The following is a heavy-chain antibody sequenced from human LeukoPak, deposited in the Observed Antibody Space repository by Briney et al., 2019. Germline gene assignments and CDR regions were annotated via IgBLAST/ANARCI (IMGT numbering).Heavy chain of an antibody. CDR1: DFTFRLYA. CDR2: ISGRGDST. V-gene: IGHV3-23*01. D-gene: IGHD7-27*01. CDR3: TRDLPGIPYFYYMDV. J-gene: IGHJ6*03. Sequence: PGGSLRLSCVASDFTFRLYAMGWVRQAPGKGREWVSGISGRGDSTYYGDSVKGRFTISRDNSENMVFLQMNSLRVEDTAVYYCTRDLPGIPYFYYMDVWGKGTTVTVSS.